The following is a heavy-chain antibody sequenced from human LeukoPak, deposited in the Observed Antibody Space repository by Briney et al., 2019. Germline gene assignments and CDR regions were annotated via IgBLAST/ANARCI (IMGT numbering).Heavy chain of an antibody. Sequence: TGGSLRLSCAASGFTFSSYSMNWVRQAPGKGLEYVSYISSGSGTIYYADSVKGRFTISRDNAKNSLYLQMNSLSAGDTAVYYCARAQKYSYDAFDIWGQGTMVTVSS. D-gene: IGHD4-11*01. CDR2: ISSGSGTI. CDR3: ARAQKYSYDAFDI. CDR1: GFTFSSYS. V-gene: IGHV3-48*04. J-gene: IGHJ3*02.